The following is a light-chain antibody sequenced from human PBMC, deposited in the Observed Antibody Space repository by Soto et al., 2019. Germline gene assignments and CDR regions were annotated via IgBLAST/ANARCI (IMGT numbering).Light chain of an antibody. CDR1: QSIRNY. CDR3: QQRNDWVT. CDR2: DAS. Sequence: EVVLTQSPATLSLSPGDRATLSCRASQSIRNYLAWYQQKHGQAPRLLIYDASNRATGIPARFSGSGSGTDFILTISSLEPEDSGVYYCQQRNDWVTFGGGTKVEIK. J-gene: IGKJ4*01. V-gene: IGKV3-11*01.